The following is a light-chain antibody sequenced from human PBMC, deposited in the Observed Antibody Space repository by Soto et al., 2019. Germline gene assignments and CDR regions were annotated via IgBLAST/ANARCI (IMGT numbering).Light chain of an antibody. J-gene: IGKJ5*01. Sequence: EIVMTQSPSTLSVPPGERATLSCRASQSVSSNLAWYQQKPGQPPRLLIYGASTRATGIPARFSGSGSATDFTLTISRLEPEDFAVFYCQQYGGSPITFGQGTRLEIK. CDR3: QQYGGSPIT. CDR2: GAS. V-gene: IGKV3-15*01. CDR1: QSVSSN.